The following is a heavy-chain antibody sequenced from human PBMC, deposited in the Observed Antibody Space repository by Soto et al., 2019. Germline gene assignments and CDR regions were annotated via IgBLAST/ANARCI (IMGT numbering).Heavy chain of an antibody. Sequence: SETLSLTCAVSGYSISSGDYWGWIRQPPGKGLEWIGSIYHSGSTYYNPSLKSRVTISVDTSKNQFSLKLSSVTAADTAVYYCAREVRYYDSRAASGVDWFDPWGQGTLVNVSS. CDR2: IYHSGST. D-gene: IGHD3-22*01. V-gene: IGHV4-38-2*02. J-gene: IGHJ5*02. CDR1: GYSISSGDY. CDR3: AREVRYYDSRAASGVDWFDP.